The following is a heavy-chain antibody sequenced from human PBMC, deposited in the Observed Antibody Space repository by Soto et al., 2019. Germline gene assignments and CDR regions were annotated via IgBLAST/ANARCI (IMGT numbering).Heavy chain of an antibody. CDR1: GFTFSTYC. D-gene: IGHD3-22*01. CDR3: AAGGSGYYAN. V-gene: IGHV3-74*01. Sequence: EVQLVESGGDLVQPGGSLRLSCAASGFTFSTYCMNWVRQAPGKGLLWVSRIKTDGTYATYADSVKGRFTISRDNAKNTLYLQMNSLRVEDAAEYYCAAGGSGYYANWGQGTLVTVSS. J-gene: IGHJ4*02. CDR2: IKTDGTYA.